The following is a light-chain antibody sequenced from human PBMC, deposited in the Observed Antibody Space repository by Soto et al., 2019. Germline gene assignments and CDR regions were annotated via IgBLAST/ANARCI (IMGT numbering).Light chain of an antibody. CDR1: QSVSSN. J-gene: IGKJ4*01. V-gene: IGKV3-15*01. Sequence: EIVMTQSPATLSVSPGERATLSCRASQSVSSNLAWYQQKPGQAPRLLIYGASTRATGIPARFSGSGSGTEFTLTITSLQSEDFAVEYCQQYNNWIRALTFGGGTKVEIK. CDR3: QQYNNWIRALT. CDR2: GAS.